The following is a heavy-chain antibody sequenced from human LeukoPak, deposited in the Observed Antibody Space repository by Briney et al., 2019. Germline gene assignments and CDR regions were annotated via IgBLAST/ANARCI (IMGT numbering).Heavy chain of an antibody. D-gene: IGHD1-26*01. CDR1: GFTFSSYA. CDR2: ISYDGSNK. CDR3: ARTGWGAYGMDV. V-gene: IGHV3-30*14. J-gene: IGHJ6*02. Sequence: GGSLRLSCAASGFTFSSYAMHWVRQAPGKGLEWVAVISYDGSNKYYADSVKGRFTISGDTFENTVHLEMSDLRVEDTAVYYCARTGWGAYGMDVWGPGTTVTVSS.